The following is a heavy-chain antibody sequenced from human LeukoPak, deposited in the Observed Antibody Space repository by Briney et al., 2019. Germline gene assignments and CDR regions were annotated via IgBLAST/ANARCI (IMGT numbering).Heavy chain of an antibody. V-gene: IGHV3-74*01. D-gene: IGHD2-2*01. J-gene: IGHJ6*03. Sequence: GGSLRLSCAASGFTFSSYWMHWVRQAPGKGLVWVSRINSDGSSTSYADSVKGRFTISRDNAKNTLYLQMNSLRAEDTAAYYCARGDIVVVPAAHYYYMDVWGKGTTVTVSS. CDR2: INSDGSST. CDR3: ARGDIVVVPAAHYYYMDV. CDR1: GFTFSSYW.